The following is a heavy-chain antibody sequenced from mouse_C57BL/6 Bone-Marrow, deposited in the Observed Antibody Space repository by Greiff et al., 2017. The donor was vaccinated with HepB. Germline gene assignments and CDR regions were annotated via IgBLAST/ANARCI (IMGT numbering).Heavy chain of an antibody. CDR1: GLNIKDDY. V-gene: IGHV14-4*01. CDR2: IDPENGDT. Sequence: VQLQQSGAELVRPGASVKLSCTASGLNIKDDYMHWVKQRPEQGLEWIGWIDPENGDTEYASKFQGKATITADTSSNTAYLQLSSLTSEDTAVYYCSGDWDYAMDYCGQGTSVTVSS. J-gene: IGHJ4*01. CDR3: SGDWDYAMDY. D-gene: IGHD2-13*01.